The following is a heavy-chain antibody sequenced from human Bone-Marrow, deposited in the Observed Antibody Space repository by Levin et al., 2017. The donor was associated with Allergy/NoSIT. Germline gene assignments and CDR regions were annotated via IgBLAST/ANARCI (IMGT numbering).Heavy chain of an antibody. CDR1: GDSVSSNTAA. CDR3: ARVAILGGSV. CDR2: TFYRSRWYN. J-gene: IGHJ4*02. V-gene: IGHV6-1*01. Sequence: SQTLSLTCAISGDSVSSNTAAWSWIRQSPSRGLEWLGRTFYRSRWYNDYAVSVKNRITINPDTSKNQFSLQLNSVTPEDTAVYYCARVAILGGSVWGQGTLVTVSS. D-gene: IGHD3-16*02.